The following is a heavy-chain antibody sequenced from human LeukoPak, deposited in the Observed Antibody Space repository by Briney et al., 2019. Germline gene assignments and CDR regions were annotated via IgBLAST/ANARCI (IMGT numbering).Heavy chain of an antibody. V-gene: IGHV4-59*08. J-gene: IGHJ4*02. CDR2: IYYSGST. CDR3: AATSGGYYDSSGYFGY. D-gene: IGHD3-22*01. CDR1: GGSISSYY. Sequence: TSETLSLTCTVSGGSISSYYWSWIRQPPGKGLEWIGYIYYSGSTNYNPSLKSRVTISVDTSKNQFSLKLSSVTAADTAVYYCAATSGGYYDSSGYFGYWGQGTLVTVSS.